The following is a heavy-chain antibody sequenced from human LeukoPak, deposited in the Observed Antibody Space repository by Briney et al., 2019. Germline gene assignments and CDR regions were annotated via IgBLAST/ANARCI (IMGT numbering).Heavy chain of an antibody. CDR2: ISYDGSNK. CDR1: GFTFSSYA. D-gene: IGHD6-19*01. CDR3: ARAFPYSSGWYCMDV. V-gene: IGHV3-30-3*01. J-gene: IGHJ6*02. Sequence: PGGSLRLSCAASGFTFSSYAMHWVRQAPGKGLEWVAVISYDGSNKYYADSVKGRLTISRDNSKNTLYLQMNSLRAEDTAVYYCARAFPYSSGWYCMDVWGQGTTVTVSS.